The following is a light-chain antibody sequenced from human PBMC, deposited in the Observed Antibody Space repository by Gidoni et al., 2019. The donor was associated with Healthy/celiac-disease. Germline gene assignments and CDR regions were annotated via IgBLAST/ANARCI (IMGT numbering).Light chain of an antibody. CDR3: MQALQTPWT. CDR2: LGS. J-gene: IGKJ1*01. V-gene: IGKV2-28*01. Sequence: DIAMTQSPLSLPVTPGEPASISCRSSQSLLHSNGYNYLDWYLQKPGQSQQLLIYLGSNRASGVPDRFCGSGSGTDFTLKISRVEAEDVGVYYCMQALQTPWTFGQGTKVEIK. CDR1: QSLLHSNGYNY.